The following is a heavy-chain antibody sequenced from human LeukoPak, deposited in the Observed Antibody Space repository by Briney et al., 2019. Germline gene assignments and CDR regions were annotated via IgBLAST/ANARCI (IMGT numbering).Heavy chain of an antibody. J-gene: IGHJ5*02. CDR1: GFTFSSYE. CDR2: ISSSGSTT. V-gene: IGHV3-48*03. Sequence: GGSLRLSCAASGFTFSSYEMNWVRQAPGKGLEWVSYISSSGSTTHYADSVKGQFTISRDNAKNSLYLQMNSLRAEDTAVYYCARAGPPAFDPWGQGTLVTVSS. CDR3: ARAGPPAFDP.